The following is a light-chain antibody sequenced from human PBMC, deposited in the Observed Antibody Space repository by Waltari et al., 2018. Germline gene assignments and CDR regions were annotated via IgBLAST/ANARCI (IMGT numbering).Light chain of an antibody. CDR2: AAC. CDR3: QQYYSYPQT. Sequence: AIRMTKSPSSLSASTGDRVTITCRASQGISSYLAWYQQKPGKAPKLMIYAACTLQSGVPSRFSGSGSGTDFTLTISCLQSEDFATYYCQQYYSYPQTFGQGTKVEIK. J-gene: IGKJ1*01. CDR1: QGISSY. V-gene: IGKV1-8*01.